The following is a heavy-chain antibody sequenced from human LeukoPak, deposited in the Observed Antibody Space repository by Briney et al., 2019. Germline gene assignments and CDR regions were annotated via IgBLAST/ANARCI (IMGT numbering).Heavy chain of an antibody. D-gene: IGHD2-2*01. CDR2: INHSGST. J-gene: IGHJ4*02. V-gene: IGHV4-34*01. CDR3: AGEKVDCSSTSCPPIGPLDY. CDR1: GGSFSGYY. Sequence: ASETLSLTCAVYGGSFSGYYWSWIRQPPGKRLEWIGEINHSGSTNYNPSLKSRVTISVDTSKNQFSLKLSSVTAADTAVYYCAGEKVDCSSTSCPPIGPLDYWGQGTLVTVSS.